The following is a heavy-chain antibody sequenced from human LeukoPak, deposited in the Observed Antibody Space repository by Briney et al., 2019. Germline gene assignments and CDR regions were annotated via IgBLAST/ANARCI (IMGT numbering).Heavy chain of an antibody. V-gene: IGHV4-61*02. J-gene: IGHJ4*02. D-gene: IGHD3-22*01. CDR1: GGSISSGSYY. CDR2: IYTSGST. Sequence: SETLSLTCTVSGGSISSGSYYWSWIRQPAGKGLEWIGRIYTSGSTNYNPSLKSRVTISVDPSKNQFSLKLSSVTAADTAVYYCAGGMGSGSLFDSWGQGTLVTVSS. CDR3: AGGMGSGSLFDS.